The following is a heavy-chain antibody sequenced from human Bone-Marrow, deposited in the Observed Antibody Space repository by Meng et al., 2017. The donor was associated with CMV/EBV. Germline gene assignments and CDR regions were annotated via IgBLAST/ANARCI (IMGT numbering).Heavy chain of an antibody. CDR3: ARDRQWESGFGFDY. D-gene: IGHD1-26*01. V-gene: IGHV3-7*01. Sequence: GGSLRLSCAASGFTFNTYWMTWVRQPPGKGLEWVANIKQGGGEKSYVDSLKGRFTISRDNAKNSLYLQLSSLRAEDTAVYFCARDRQWESGFGFDYWGQGALVTVAS. CDR2: IKQGGGEK. CDR1: GFTFNTYW. J-gene: IGHJ4*02.